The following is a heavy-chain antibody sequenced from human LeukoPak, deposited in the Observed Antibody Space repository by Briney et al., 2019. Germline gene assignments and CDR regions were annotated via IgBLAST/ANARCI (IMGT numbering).Heavy chain of an antibody. CDR3: ARWVYDFWSGYHYYYYGMDV. Sequence: ASVKVSCKASGYTFTGYYMHWVRQATGQGLEWMGWMNPNSGNTGYAQKFQGRVTMTRNTSISTAYMELSSLRSEDTAVYYCARWVYDFWSGYHYYYYGMDVWGQGTTVTVSS. D-gene: IGHD3-3*01. CDR2: MNPNSGNT. J-gene: IGHJ6*02. V-gene: IGHV1-8*02. CDR1: GYTFTGYY.